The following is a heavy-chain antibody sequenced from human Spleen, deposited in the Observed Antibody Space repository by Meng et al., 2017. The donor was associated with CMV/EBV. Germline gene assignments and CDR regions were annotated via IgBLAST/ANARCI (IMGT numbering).Heavy chain of an antibody. CDR2: ISGRGGSA. CDR1: GLTFISYA. D-gene: IGHD3-3*01. J-gene: IGHJ1*01. V-gene: IGHV3-23*01. Sequence: GESLKISCAASGLTFISYAMSWVRQAPGKGLEWVSAISGRGGSAFYADSVRGRFTISRDNSKNTVHLQMKSLRAEDTAIYYCAKDRKVWSGYFHFQRWGQGTLVTVSS. CDR3: AKDRKVWSGYFHFQR.